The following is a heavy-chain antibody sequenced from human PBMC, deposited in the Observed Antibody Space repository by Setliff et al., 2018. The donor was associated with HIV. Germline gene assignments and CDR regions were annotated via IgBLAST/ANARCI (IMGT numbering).Heavy chain of an antibody. CDR3: ARFPIVDTVYYYYIDV. CDR2: IDPGDSHT. J-gene: IGHJ6*03. D-gene: IGHD3-9*01. V-gene: IGHV5-51*01. CDR1: GYRFTSHW. Sequence: GESLKISCEGSGYRFTSHWIAWVRQMPGKGLEWMGIIDPGDSHTTYSPSLQGQVTISVDTSVSTAYLQWSSLKASDTATYYCARFPIVDTVYYYYIDVWRRGTSVTVSS.